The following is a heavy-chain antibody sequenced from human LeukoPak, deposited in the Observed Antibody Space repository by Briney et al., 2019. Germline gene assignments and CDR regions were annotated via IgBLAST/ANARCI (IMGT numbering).Heavy chain of an antibody. J-gene: IGHJ5*02. V-gene: IGHV1-18*01. CDR2: ISAYNGNT. D-gene: IGHD2-2*01. CDR3: ARGTGIVVVPASFGGWFDP. Sequence: ASVKVSCKASGYTFTSYGISWVRQAPGQGLEWMGWISAYNGNTNYAQKLQGRVTMTTDTSTNTAYMELRSLRSDDTAVYYCARGTGIVVVPASFGGWFDPWGQGTLVTVSS. CDR1: GYTFTSYG.